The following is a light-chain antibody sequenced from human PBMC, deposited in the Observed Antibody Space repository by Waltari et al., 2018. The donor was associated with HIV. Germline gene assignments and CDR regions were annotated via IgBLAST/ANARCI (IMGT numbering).Light chain of an antibody. CDR2: EVT. CDR3: TSYTSSSTLGV. Sequence: QSALTQPASVSGSPGQSVTISCTGTTSAAGGFDYVCWYQHHPGKAPKLIIYEVTNRPSGVSTRFSGSKSGNTASLTISGLQAEDEADYFCTSYTSSSTLGVFGGGTRLTVL. V-gene: IGLV2-14*01. CDR1: TSAAGGFDY. J-gene: IGLJ2*01.